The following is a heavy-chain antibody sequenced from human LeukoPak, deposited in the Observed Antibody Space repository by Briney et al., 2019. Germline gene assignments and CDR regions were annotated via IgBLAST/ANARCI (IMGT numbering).Heavy chain of an antibody. CDR1: GFTFSGCY. CDR3: ARTPGPGVGYCSGGSCYDY. D-gene: IGHD2-15*01. CDR2: ISSSGSTI. V-gene: IGHV3-11*04. Sequence: GGSLRLSCAASGFTFSGCYMSWIRQAPGKGLEWVSYISSSGSTIYYADSVKGRFTISRDNAKNSLYLQMNSLRAEDTAVYYCARTPGPGVGYCSGGSCYDYWGQGTLVTVSS. J-gene: IGHJ4*02.